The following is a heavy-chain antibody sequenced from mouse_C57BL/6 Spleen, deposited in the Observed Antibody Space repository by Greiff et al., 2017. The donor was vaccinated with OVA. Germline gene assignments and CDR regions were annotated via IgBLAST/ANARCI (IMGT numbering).Heavy chain of an antibody. V-gene: IGHV5-4*01. CDR2: ISDGGSYT. Sequence: EVQLVESGGGLVKPGGSLKLSCAASGFTFSSYAMFWVRQTPEKRLEWVATISDGGSYTYYPDNVKGRFTISRDNAKNNLYLQMSHLKSEDTAMYYCARDGSNYALFDYWGQGTTLTVSS. CDR1: GFTFSSYA. D-gene: IGHD2-5*01. J-gene: IGHJ2*01. CDR3: ARDGSNYALFDY.